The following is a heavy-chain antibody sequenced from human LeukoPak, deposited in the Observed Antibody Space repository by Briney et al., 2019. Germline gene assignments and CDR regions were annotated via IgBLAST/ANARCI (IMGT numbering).Heavy chain of an antibody. CDR2: ISGSGGST. V-gene: IGHV3-23*01. Sequence: PGGSLRLSCAASGFTFSSYAMSWVRQAPGKGLEWVSAISGSGGSTYYADSVKGRFTISRDNSKNTLYLQMNSLRAEDTAVYYRARGNGYVFPFDYWGQGTLVTVSS. J-gene: IGHJ4*02. CDR1: GFTFSSYA. CDR3: ARGNGYVFPFDY. D-gene: IGHD5-18*01.